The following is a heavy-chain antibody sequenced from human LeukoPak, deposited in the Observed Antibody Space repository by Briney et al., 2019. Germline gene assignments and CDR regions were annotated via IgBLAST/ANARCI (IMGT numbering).Heavy chain of an antibody. CDR3: ARVAGGYQDY. CDR1: GYTFTSYA. CDR2: INAGNGNT. Sequence: GGSLRLSCAASGYTFTSYAMHWVRQAPGQRLEWMGWINAGNGNTKYSQKFQGRVTITRDTSASTAYMELSSLRSEDTAVYYCARVAGGYQDYWGQGTLVTVSS. J-gene: IGHJ4*02. V-gene: IGHV1-3*01. D-gene: IGHD5-12*01.